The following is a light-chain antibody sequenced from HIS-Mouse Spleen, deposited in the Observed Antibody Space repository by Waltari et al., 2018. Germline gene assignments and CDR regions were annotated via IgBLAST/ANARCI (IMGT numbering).Light chain of an antibody. V-gene: IGLV2-14*01. J-gene: IGLJ2*01. Sequence: QSALTQPASVSGSPGQSITISCTGTSSDVGGYNYVSLYQQHPGKAPKLIIYEVNNRPSGFSNRFSGSKSGNTASLTISGLQAEDEADYYCSSYTSSSTLVFGGGTKLTVL. CDR1: SSDVGGYNY. CDR2: EVN. CDR3: SSYTSSSTLV.